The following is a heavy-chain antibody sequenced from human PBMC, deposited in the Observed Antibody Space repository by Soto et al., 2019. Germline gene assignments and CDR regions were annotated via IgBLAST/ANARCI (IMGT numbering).Heavy chain of an antibody. D-gene: IGHD3-9*01. CDR2: IYYSGST. Sequence: PSETLFLTCTVSGGSISSGGYYWSWIRQHPGKGLEWIGYIYYSGSTYYNPSLKSRVTISVDTSKNQFSLKLSSVTAADTAVYYCARGLRYFAWGPWFDPWGQGTLVTVSS. J-gene: IGHJ5*02. V-gene: IGHV4-31*03. CDR1: GGSISSGGYY. CDR3: ARGLRYFAWGPWFDP.